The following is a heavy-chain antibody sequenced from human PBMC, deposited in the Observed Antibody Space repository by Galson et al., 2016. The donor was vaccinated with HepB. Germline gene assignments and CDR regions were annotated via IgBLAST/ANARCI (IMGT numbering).Heavy chain of an antibody. Sequence: SLRLSCAASGFTFNTYAMTWVRRAPGKGLEWVSTINGIGGGTNYAASVEGRFTISGDNSKNTLYLQMNSLRGEDTAVYYCAGAGSGNYYSKDYYYHYMDVWGKGTTVTVSS. V-gene: IGHV3-23*01. D-gene: IGHD1-26*01. J-gene: IGHJ6*03. CDR1: GFTFNTYA. CDR3: AGAGSGNYYSKDYYYHYMDV. CDR2: INGIGGGT.